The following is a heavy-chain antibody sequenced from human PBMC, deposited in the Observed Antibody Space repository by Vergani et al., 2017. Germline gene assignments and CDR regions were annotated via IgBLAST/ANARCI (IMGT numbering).Heavy chain of an antibody. Sequence: QVQLVQSGAEVKKPGSSVKVSCKASGGTFSSYAISWVRQAPGQGLEWMGRIIPIFGTANYAQKFQGRVTITADESTSTAYMELSSLRSEDTAVYYCARSCGTNTCSNAGTQYYYYYYLDIWGKGTTVTVSS. CDR3: ARSCGTNTCSNAGTQYYYYYYLDI. CDR1: GGTFSSYA. V-gene: IGHV1-69*13. J-gene: IGHJ6*03. CDR2: IIPIFGTA. D-gene: IGHD2-8*01.